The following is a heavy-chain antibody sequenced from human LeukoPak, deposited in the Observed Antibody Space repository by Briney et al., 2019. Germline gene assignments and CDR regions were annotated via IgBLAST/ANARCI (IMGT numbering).Heavy chain of an antibody. CDR3: ARDTYGHPYYGMDV. J-gene: IGHJ6*02. V-gene: IGHV3-33*01. CDR2: IWYDGSNK. D-gene: IGHD4-17*01. CDR1: GFTFSSYG. Sequence: GRSLRLSCAASGFTFSSYGMHWVRQAPGKGLEWVAVIWYDGSNKYYADSVKGRFTISRDNSKNTLYLQMNSLRAEDTAVYYCARDTYGHPYYGMDVWGQGTTVTVSS.